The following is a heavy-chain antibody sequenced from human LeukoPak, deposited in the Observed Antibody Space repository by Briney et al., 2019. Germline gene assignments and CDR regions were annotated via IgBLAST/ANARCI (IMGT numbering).Heavy chain of an antibody. D-gene: IGHD6-6*01. CDR2: IKSKTDGGTT. CDR3: TTFEYSSSYALDY. Sequence: PGGSLRLSCAASGFTFSNAWMSWVRQAPGKGLERVGRIKSKTDGGTTDYAAPVKGRFTISRDDSKNTLYLQMNSLKTEDTAVYYCTTFEYSSSYALDYWGQGTLVTVSS. J-gene: IGHJ4*02. CDR1: GFTFSNAW. V-gene: IGHV3-15*01.